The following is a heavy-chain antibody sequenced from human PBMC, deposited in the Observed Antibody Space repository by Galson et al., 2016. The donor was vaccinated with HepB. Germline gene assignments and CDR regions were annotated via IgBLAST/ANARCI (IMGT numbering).Heavy chain of an antibody. Sequence: QSGAEVKKPGESLRISCKDSGYSFSSHWISWVRQMPGKGLEWMGKIDPSDSYTNYSPSFEGHIIISVDKSIDTAYLQWSSLKTSDTAMYYCARHLAVAFTMARGVVTMYSWFDPWGQGTQVIVSS. CDR1: GYSFSSHW. CDR3: ARHLAVAFTMARGVVTMYSWFDP. CDR2: IDPSDSYT. D-gene: IGHD3-10*01. J-gene: IGHJ5*02. V-gene: IGHV5-10-1*01.